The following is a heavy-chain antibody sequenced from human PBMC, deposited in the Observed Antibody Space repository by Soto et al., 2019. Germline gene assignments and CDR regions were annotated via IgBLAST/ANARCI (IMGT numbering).Heavy chain of an antibody. CDR2: IYSSSGNT. Sequence: QVQLQQSGPGLVKPSETLSLTCTVSGDSISGYYWAWIRQPPGKRLEWIGYIYSSSGNTDYNPSPNRRATISSDMSKNQVSLRLRAVTAADTAMYCCARDYYGSVESVGVWGKGTKVTVYS. CDR1: GDSISGYY. CDR3: ARDYYGSVESVGV. V-gene: IGHV4-59*01. J-gene: IGHJ6*04. D-gene: IGHD3-10*01.